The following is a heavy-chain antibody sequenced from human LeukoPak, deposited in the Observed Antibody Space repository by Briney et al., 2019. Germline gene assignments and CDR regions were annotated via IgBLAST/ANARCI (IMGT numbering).Heavy chain of an antibody. CDR2: ISAYNGNT. J-gene: IGHJ4*02. CDR1: GYTFTSYG. Sequence: ASVKVSCKASGYTFTSYGISWVRQAPGQGLEWMGWISAYNGNTNYAQKLQGRVTMTTDTSTSTAYMELRSLRSDDTAVYYCARDTGTYDSSGYSDYWGQGTLGTVSS. V-gene: IGHV1-18*01. D-gene: IGHD3-22*01. CDR3: ARDTGTYDSSGYSDY.